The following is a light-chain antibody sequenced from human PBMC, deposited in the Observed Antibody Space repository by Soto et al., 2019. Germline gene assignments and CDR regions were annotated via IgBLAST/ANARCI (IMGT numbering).Light chain of an antibody. CDR2: EVS. CDR1: SSDVGGYNY. J-gene: IGLJ2*01. Sequence: QSALTQPASVSGSPGQSITISCTGTSSDVGGYNYVSWYQQHPGKAPKLIISEVSNRPSGVSARFSGSKSGNTASLTISGLQAEDEADYYCTSYTSAISHVLFGGWTKLTVL. V-gene: IGLV2-14*01. CDR3: TSYTSAISHVL.